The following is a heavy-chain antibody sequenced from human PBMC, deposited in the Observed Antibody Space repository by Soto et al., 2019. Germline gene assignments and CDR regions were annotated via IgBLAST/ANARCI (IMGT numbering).Heavy chain of an antibody. V-gene: IGHV1-8*01. CDR3: ARDFWGSQPDDAFDI. CDR1: GYTFTSYE. CDR2: MSPNSGNT. J-gene: IGHJ3*02. Sequence: ASVKVSCKASGYTFTSYEINWVRQATGQGLEWMGWMSPNSGNTGSAQKFQGRVTMTRNTSISTAYMELSSLRSEDTAVYYCARDFWGSQPDDAFDIWGQGTMVTVSS. D-gene: IGHD3-16*01.